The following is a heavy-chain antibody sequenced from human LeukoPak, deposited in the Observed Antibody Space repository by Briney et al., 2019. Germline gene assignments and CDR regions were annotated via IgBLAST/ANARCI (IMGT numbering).Heavy chain of an antibody. Sequence: PGGSLRLSCAASGFTFSSYWMHWVRQAPGKGLVWVSRINSDGSSTSYADSVKGRFTISRDNAKNTLYLQMNSLRAEDTAVYYCAREQITAPYYYYGMDVWGQGTTVTVSS. CDR2: INSDGSST. CDR1: GFTFSSYW. V-gene: IGHV3-74*01. CDR3: AREQITAPYYYYGMDV. J-gene: IGHJ6*02. D-gene: IGHD1-20*01.